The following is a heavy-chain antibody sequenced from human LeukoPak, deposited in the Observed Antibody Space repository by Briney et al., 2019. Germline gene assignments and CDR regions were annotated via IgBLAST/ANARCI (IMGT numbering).Heavy chain of an antibody. CDR2: ISGNTYNT. V-gene: IGHV3-21*01. D-gene: IGHD3-10*01. CDR3: ARDYYGSGSYSTFDY. Sequence: GGSLRLSCAASGFSFSSYGMNWVRQVPGKGLEWDSGISGNTYNTYYADSVKGRFTISRDNAKNSLYLQMNSLRAEDTAVYYCARDYYGSGSYSTFDYWGQGTLVTVSS. CDR1: GFSFSSYG. J-gene: IGHJ4*02.